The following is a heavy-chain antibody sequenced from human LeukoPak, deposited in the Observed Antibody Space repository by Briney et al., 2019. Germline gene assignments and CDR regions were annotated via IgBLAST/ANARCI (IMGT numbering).Heavy chain of an antibody. V-gene: IGHV4-39*01. Sequence: SETLSLTCTVSGGSISSSSYYWGWIRQTPGKGLEWIGSVFYSGSAYYDTSLKSRVTIFADTSKNQFSLKLTSVTAADTAIYFCARHNYDAVWGTFDWWGQGTLVTVSS. J-gene: IGHJ4*02. CDR1: GGSISSSSYY. CDR2: VFYSGSA. D-gene: IGHD3-16*01. CDR3: ARHNYDAVWGTFDW.